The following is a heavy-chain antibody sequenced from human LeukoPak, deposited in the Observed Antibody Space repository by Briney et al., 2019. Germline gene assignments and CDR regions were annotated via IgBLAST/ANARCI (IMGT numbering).Heavy chain of an antibody. Sequence: ASVKVSCKSSGYTFTGHYMHGVRQAPGQGLEWMGWINPNSGGTNYAQKFQGRVTMTRDTSISTAYMELSRLGSDDTAGYYCGRGRVADSSSEPPDYWGQGTLVTVSS. J-gene: IGHJ4*02. CDR2: INPNSGGT. V-gene: IGHV1-2*02. CDR3: GRGRVADSSSEPPDY. CDR1: GYTFTGHY. D-gene: IGHD6-6*01.